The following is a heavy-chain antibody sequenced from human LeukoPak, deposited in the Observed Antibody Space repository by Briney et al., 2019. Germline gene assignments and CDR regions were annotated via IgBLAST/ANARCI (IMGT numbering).Heavy chain of an antibody. Sequence: GASVKVSCKASGYTFTSYAMHWVRQAPGQRLEWMGWINAGNGNTKYSQKFQGRVTITRDTSASTAYMELSSLRSEDTAVYYCARGYSSSPHYYYYMDVWGKGTTVTVSS. CDR1: GYTFTSYA. CDR2: INAGNGNT. D-gene: IGHD6-6*01. V-gene: IGHV1-3*01. J-gene: IGHJ6*03. CDR3: ARGYSSSPHYYYYMDV.